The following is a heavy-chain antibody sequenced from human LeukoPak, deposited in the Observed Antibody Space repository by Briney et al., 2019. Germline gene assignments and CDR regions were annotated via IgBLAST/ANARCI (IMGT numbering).Heavy chain of an antibody. CDR3: AREGDGYMPDY. CDR1: GFTFSSYS. V-gene: IGHV3-21*01. CDR2: ISSSSSYI. D-gene: IGHD5-24*01. Sequence: GGSLRLSCAAAGFTFSSYSMNWVRQAPGKGLEWVSFISSSSSYIYYADSVKGRFTISRDNAKNSLYLQMNSLRAEDTAVYYCAREGDGYMPDYWGQGTLVTVSS. J-gene: IGHJ4*02.